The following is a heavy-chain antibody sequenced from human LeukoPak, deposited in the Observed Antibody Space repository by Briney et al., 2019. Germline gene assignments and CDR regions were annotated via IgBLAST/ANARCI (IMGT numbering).Heavy chain of an antibody. Sequence: SETLSLTCTVSGGSISSGDYYWSWIRQPPGKGLEWIAYMYYSGSTYYNPSLKSRVTMSADTSKNQLSQKLSSVTAADTAVYYCARPYYYDSRIDPWGQGILVTVSP. CDR3: ARPYYYDSRIDP. CDR2: MYYSGST. V-gene: IGHV4-30-4*01. D-gene: IGHD3-22*01. CDR1: GGSISSGDYY. J-gene: IGHJ5*02.